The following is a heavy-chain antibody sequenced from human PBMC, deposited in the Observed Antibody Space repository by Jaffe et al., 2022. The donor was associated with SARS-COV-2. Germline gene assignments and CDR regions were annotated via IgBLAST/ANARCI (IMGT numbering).Heavy chain of an antibody. CDR1: GFTFSDYY. CDR2: ISKSGSPT. Sequence: QVQLVESGGGLVQPGGSLRLSCAASGFTFSDYYMSWIRQAPGKGLEWVSHISKSGSPTYYADSVKGRFTVSRDDVKSSLYLQMNNLKAEDTAVYYCARDGDGSTWYGGSYNWFDPWGQGILVTVSS. CDR3: ARDGDGSTWYGGSYNWFDP. D-gene: IGHD6-13*01. V-gene: IGHV3-11*01. J-gene: IGHJ5*02.